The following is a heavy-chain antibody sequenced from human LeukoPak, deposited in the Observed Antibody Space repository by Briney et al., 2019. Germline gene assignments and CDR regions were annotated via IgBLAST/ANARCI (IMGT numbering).Heavy chain of an antibody. V-gene: IGHV1-18*01. CDR1: GYTFTSYG. Sequence: ASVKVSCKASGYTFTSYGISWVRQAPGQGLEWMGWISAYNGNTNYAQKLQGRVTITADESTSTAYMELSSLRSEDTAVYYCAREDILTGYIGYWGQGTLFTVSS. D-gene: IGHD3-9*01. CDR3: AREDILTGYIGY. J-gene: IGHJ4*02. CDR2: ISAYNGNT.